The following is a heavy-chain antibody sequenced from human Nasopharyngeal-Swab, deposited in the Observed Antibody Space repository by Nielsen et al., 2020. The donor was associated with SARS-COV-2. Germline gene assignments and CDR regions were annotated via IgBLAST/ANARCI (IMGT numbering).Heavy chain of an antibody. Sequence: PGKGLEWIGSIYYSGSTYYNPSLKSRVTISVDTSKNQFSLKLSSVTAADTAVYYCATRQRPSYSSGWYQQITDYWGQGTPVTVSS. CDR3: ATRQRPSYSSGWYQQITDY. D-gene: IGHD6-19*01. V-gene: IGHV4-39*01. J-gene: IGHJ4*02. CDR2: IYYSGST.